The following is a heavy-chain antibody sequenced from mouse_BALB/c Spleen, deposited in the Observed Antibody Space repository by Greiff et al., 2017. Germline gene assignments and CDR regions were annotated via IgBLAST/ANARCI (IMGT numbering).Heavy chain of an antibody. J-gene: IGHJ4*01. D-gene: IGHD2-4*01. CDR1: GYTFTSYW. CDR3: AIGGLRQTYYAMDY. V-gene: IGHV1-69*02. Sequence: VQLQQPGAELVKPGAPVKLSCKASGYTFTSYWMNWVKQRPGRGLEWIGRIDPSDSETHYNQKFKDKATLTVDKSSSTAYIQLSSLTSEDSAVYYCAIGGLRQTYYAMDYWGQGTSVTVSS. CDR2: IDPSDSET.